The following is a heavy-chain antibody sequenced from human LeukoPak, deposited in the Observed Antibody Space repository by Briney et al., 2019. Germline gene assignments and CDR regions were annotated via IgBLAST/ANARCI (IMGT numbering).Heavy chain of an antibody. Sequence: PSETLSLTCAVYGGSFSGYYWSWIRQPPGKGLEWIGEINHSGSTNYNPSLKSRVTISVDTSKNQFSLKLSSVTAADTAVYYCARTSPVGASGYYFDYWGQGTLVTVSS. CDR1: GGSFSGYY. CDR3: ARTSPVGASGYYFDY. J-gene: IGHJ4*02. V-gene: IGHV4-34*01. D-gene: IGHD1-26*01. CDR2: INHSGST.